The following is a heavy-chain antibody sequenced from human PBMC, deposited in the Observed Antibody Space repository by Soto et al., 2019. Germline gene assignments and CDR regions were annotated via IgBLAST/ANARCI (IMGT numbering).Heavy chain of an antibody. CDR1: GFSLSTSGSA. V-gene: IGHV2-5*02. CDR2: IYWDGDK. J-gene: IGHJ5*02. Sequence: QINLIESGPTLVKPTQTLTLTCTFSGFSLSTSGSAVGWVRQPPGRALEWLALIYWDGDKRYNASLGNRLTITKDTAMKHVGLTLTNVDPADTATYFLAPRATMTIFRLIIDNGISFGPWRQGTRVIVSS. CDR3: APRATMTIFRLIIDNGISFGP. D-gene: IGHD3-3*01.